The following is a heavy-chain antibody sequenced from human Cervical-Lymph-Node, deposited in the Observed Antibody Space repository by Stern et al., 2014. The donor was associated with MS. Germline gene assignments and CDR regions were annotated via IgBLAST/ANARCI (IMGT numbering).Heavy chain of an antibody. CDR1: GFTFSSYA. CDR2: TSSDGSHK. Sequence: QVQLVESGGGVVQPGRSLRLSCAASGFTFSSYAMHWVRQAPGKALEWVAVTSSDGSHKYYADSVQGRLTISRDNSKNTVYLQMNRLRAEDTAVYYCAKDNTVYSRNWYDPRGDNWCDPWGQGTLVTVSS. J-gene: IGHJ5*02. CDR3: AKDNTVYSRNWYDPRGDNWCDP. V-gene: IGHV3-30*18. D-gene: IGHD6-13*01.